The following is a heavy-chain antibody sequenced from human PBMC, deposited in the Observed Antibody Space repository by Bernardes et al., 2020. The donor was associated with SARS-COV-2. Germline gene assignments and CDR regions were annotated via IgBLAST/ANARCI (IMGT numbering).Heavy chain of an antibody. V-gene: IGHV3-7*01. Sequence: GGSLRLSCAASGFTFSSYWMSWVRQAPGKGLEWVANIKEDGSEKNYVDSVKGRFSISRDNAKNSLYLQMNSLRAEDTAVYYCARDVYYDILTGYYDYWGQRTLVTVAA. D-gene: IGHD3-9*01. CDR3: ARDVYYDILTGYYDY. J-gene: IGHJ4*02. CDR1: GFTFSSYW. CDR2: IKEDGSEK.